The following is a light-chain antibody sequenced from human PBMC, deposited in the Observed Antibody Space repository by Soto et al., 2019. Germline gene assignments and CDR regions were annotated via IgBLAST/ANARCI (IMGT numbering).Light chain of an antibody. V-gene: IGLV2-14*01. CDR1: SGDIGSYNR. CDR3: SSYPNINRRACV. CDR2: EVT. Sequence: QSARTQPASVSGAPGQSITISCTGTSGDIGSYNRVSWYQQHPGKDPKLIIYEVTDRPSGVSNRFSGSKSVNTASLTISGLQAEDEAEYYCSSYPNINRRACVFGTGTKLTV. J-gene: IGLJ1*01.